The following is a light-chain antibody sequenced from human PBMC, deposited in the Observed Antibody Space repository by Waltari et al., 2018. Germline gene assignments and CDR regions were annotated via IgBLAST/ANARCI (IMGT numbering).Light chain of an antibody. CDR2: GAS. Sequence: EIVLTQSPGTLSLSPGERATLSCWASQSVGKFLAWYQQKPGQAPRLLNYGASSRATGIPDRFSGSGSGTDFSLTINRLEPEDFAVYYCQHYVRLPATFGQGTKVEI. V-gene: IGKV3-20*01. J-gene: IGKJ1*01. CDR3: QHYVRLPAT. CDR1: QSVGKF.